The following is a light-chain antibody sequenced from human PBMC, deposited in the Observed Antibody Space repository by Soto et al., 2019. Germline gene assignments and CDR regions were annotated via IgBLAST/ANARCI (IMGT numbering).Light chain of an antibody. CDR3: HEFHSSSRT. CDR2: SAS. Sequence: DIRMTQSPSTLSASLRDRVAISCRASRNIDSWLAWYQQRPGGIPQLLIYSASNLQNGVPSRFSGSGSGTDFTLTINGLQPDDFATYYCHEFHSSSRTFGQGTRVDMK. CDR1: RNIDSW. J-gene: IGKJ1*01. V-gene: IGKV1-5*03.